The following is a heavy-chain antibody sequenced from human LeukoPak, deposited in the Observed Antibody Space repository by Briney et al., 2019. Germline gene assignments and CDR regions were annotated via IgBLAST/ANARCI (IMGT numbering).Heavy chain of an antibody. CDR1: GFTFSSYS. CDR3: ARREGYNFDY. Sequence: GSLRLSCAASGFTFSSYSMNWVRQAPGKGLEWIGSFHHSGSTPYNPSLNSRVSISVDTSKNQLSLKLSSVTAADTAVYYCARREGYNFDYWGQGTLVTVSS. J-gene: IGHJ4*02. D-gene: IGHD5-24*01. V-gene: IGHV4-38-2*01. CDR2: FHHSGST.